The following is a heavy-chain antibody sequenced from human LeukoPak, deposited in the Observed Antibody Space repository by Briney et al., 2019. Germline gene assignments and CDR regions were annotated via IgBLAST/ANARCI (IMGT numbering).Heavy chain of an antibody. D-gene: IGHD1-26*01. CDR2: INHSGST. V-gene: IGHV4-34*01. CDR1: GGSFSGYY. J-gene: IGHJ6*02. CDR3: ARDYLSHYYYYGMDV. Sequence: PSETLSLTCAVYGGSFSGYYWSWIRQPPGKGLEWIGEINHSGSTNYNPSLKSRVTISVDTSKNQFSLKLSSVTAADTAVYYCARDYLSHYYYYGMDVWGQGTTVTVSS.